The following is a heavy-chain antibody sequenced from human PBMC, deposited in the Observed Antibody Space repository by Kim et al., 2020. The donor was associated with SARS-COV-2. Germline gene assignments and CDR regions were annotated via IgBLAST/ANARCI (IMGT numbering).Heavy chain of an antibody. Sequence: DGTSTYYPDSVKGLFAISRDNSKNTLYLQMNSLRTEDTAVYYCFRGGVDFWGQGTLVTVSS. D-gene: IGHD3-10*01. V-gene: IGHV3-74*01. J-gene: IGHJ4*02. CDR3: FRGGVDF. CDR2: DGTST.